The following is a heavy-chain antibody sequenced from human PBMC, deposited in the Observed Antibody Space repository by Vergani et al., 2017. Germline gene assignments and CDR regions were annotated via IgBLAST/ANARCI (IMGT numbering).Heavy chain of an antibody. CDR1: GGSVRTSIGYY. CDR2: IFSSGTT. J-gene: IGHJ6*03. CDR3: ARAAGLLYSSSSEYYYYYYMDV. D-gene: IGHD6-6*01. V-gene: IGHV4-61*02. Sequence: QVQLQESGPGLVKPSQTLSLSCTVSGGSVRTSIGYYWTWIRQPAGKTLEWIGEIFSSGTTNYNPSFKNRVTMSVDTSKNQFSLKLSSVTAADTAVYYCARAAGLLYSSSSEYYYYYYMDVWGKGTTVTVSS.